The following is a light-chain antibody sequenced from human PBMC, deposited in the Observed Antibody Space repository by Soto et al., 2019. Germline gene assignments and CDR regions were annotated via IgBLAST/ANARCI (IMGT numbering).Light chain of an antibody. CDR3: QQYQSLSLT. V-gene: IGKV1-5*03. CDR1: QSISSW. Sequence: GDRVTITCRASQSISSWLAWYQQKPGKAPKLLIYKTSNLESGVPSRFSGSGSGTEFSLTISSLQPDDFATYYCQQYQSLSLTFGGGTQVDIK. J-gene: IGKJ4*01. CDR2: KTS.